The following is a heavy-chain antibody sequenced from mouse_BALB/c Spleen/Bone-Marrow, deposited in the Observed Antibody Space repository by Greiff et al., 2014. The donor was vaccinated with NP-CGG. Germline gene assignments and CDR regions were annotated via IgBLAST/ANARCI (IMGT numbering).Heavy chain of an antibody. V-gene: IGHV1-14*01. CDR2: INPYNDGT. CDR3: ARWRYPYAMDY. Sequence: EVQLQQSGPELVKPGASVKMSCKASGYTFTSYVMHWVKQKPGQGLEWIGYINPYNDGTKYNEKFKGKATLTTDKSSSTAYMELSSLTSEDSAVYYCARWRYPYAMDYWGQGTSVTVSS. J-gene: IGHJ4*01. D-gene: IGHD5-1-1*01. CDR1: GYTFTSYV.